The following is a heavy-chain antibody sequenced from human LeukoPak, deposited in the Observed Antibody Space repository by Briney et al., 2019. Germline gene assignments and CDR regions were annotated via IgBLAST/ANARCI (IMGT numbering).Heavy chain of an antibody. CDR3: ARDGYQSHNWFDP. CDR2: IWYDGSNK. CDR1: GFTFSSYG. Sequence: PGRSLRLSCAASGFTFSSYGMHWVRQARRKGLEWVAVIWYDGSNKYYADSVKGRFTISRDNSKNTLYLQMNSLRAEDTAVYYCARDGYQSHNWFDPWGQGTLVTVSS. V-gene: IGHV3-33*01. J-gene: IGHJ5*02. D-gene: IGHD5-12*01.